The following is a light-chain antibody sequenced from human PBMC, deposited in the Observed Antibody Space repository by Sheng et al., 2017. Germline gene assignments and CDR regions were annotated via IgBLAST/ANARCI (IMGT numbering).Light chain of an antibody. CDR1: QGISDW. CDR3: QKYDNFPYT. CDR2: DAS. V-gene: IGKV1-33*01. Sequence: DIQMTQSPSSVSASVGDRVTITCRASQGISDWLAWYQQKPGKVPKFLIYDASNLETGVPSRFSGSGSGTDFTFTINSLQPEDIATYYCQKYDNFPYTFGQGTKLEIK. J-gene: IGKJ2*01.